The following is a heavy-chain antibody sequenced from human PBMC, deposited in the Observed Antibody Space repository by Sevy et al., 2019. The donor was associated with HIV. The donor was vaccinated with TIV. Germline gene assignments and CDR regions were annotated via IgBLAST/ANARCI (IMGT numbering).Heavy chain of an antibody. CDR1: GYTFTSYG. CDR3: ARDRYCISTSCYARFDY. V-gene: IGHV1-18*01. D-gene: IGHD2-2*01. CDR2: ISAYNGNT. J-gene: IGHJ4*02. Sequence: ASVKVSCKASGYTFTSYGISWVRQAPGQGLEWMGWISAYNGNTNYAQKLQGRVTMTTDTSTSTAYMELGSLRSDDTAVYYCARDRYCISTSCYARFDYWGQGTLVTVSS.